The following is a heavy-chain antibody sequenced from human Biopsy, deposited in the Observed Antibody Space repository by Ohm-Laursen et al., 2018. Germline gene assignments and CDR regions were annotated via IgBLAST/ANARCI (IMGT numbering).Heavy chain of an antibody. CDR3: ARIVAAGWDDY. CDR1: GYKFTSYG. D-gene: IGHD6-25*01. J-gene: IGHJ4*02. CDR2: ISGYNGNT. Sequence: ASVKVSCKVSGYKFTSYGMSWVRQAPGQGFEWMGRISGYNGNTNYAQKFQGRITMTIDAATSTGYMDLRSLKSDDTAVYYCARIVAAGWDDYWGQGTLVTVSS. V-gene: IGHV1-18*01.